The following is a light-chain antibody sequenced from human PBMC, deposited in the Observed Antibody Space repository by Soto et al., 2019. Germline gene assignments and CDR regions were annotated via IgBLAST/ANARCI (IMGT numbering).Light chain of an antibody. V-gene: IGKV3-20*01. J-gene: IGKJ2*01. CDR1: QSVSSNY. Sequence: EIVLTQSPGTLSLSPGERATLACRASQSVSSNYIAWYQQNPGQAPRRLIYGASTRATGIPDRFSGSGSGTDFTLTISRLEPEAFAVYFCQQYGRSPPFAFGQGTKVEIK. CDR2: GAS. CDR3: QQYGRSPPFA.